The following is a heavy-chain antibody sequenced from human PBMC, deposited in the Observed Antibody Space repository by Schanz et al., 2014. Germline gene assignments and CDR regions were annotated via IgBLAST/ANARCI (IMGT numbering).Heavy chain of an antibody. CDR2: IWYDGSNK. J-gene: IGHJ4*02. CDR1: GFTFSSYG. D-gene: IGHD6-19*01. V-gene: IGHV3-33*01. CDR3: ARDPNTSAWLPYFDT. Sequence: QVQLVESGGGVVQPGRSLRLSCAASGFTFSSYGMHWVRQAPGKGLEWVAIIWYDGSNKYYADSVKGRFTISRDNSKNTLYLQMNSPRTDDTAMYYCARDPNTSAWLPYFDTWGQGTLVTVSS.